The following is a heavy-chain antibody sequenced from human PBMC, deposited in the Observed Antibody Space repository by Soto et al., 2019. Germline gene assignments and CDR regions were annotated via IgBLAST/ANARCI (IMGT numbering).Heavy chain of an antibody. D-gene: IGHD6-13*01. CDR2: ISYNGNDK. J-gene: IGHJ4*02. Sequence: QVQLVESGGGVVQPGGSLRLSCAASGFTFNTYPMHWVRQAPGKGLEWVAVISYNGNDKYNADSVKGRFTISRDNYKNTLYLQMNSLRPEDTAVYYCARDRDVKAAAYYFDYWGQGTLVTVSS. CDR1: GFTFNTYP. CDR3: ARDRDVKAAAYYFDY. V-gene: IGHV3-30-3*01.